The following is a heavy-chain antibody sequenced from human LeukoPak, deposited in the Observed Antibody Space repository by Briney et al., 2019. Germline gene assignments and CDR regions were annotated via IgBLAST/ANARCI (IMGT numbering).Heavy chain of an antibody. D-gene: IGHD3-3*01. J-gene: IGHJ3*02. CDR3: ARFTYDFWSGTPSDAFDI. CDR1: GGSICSYY. V-gene: IGHV4-4*07. CDR2: IYTSGST. Sequence: SETLSLTCTVSGGSICSYYWSWIRQPAGKGLEWIGRIYTSGSTNYNPSLKSRVTMSVDTSKNQFSLKLSSVTAADTAVYYCARFTYDFWSGTPSDAFDIWGQGTMVTVSS.